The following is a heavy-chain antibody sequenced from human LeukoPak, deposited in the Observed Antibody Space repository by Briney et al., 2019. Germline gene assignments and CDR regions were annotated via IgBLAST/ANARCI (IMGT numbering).Heavy chain of an antibody. D-gene: IGHD6-13*01. J-gene: IGHJ4*02. CDR2: INSDGSNT. CDR1: GYTFSTYW. CDR3: IRDSSSSFDY. V-gene: IGHV3-74*01. Sequence: GGSLRLSCAASGYTFSTYWIHWVRQAPGKGLVWVSLINSDGSNTGYADSVKGRFTISRDNAKNMVYLQMNSLRAEDTAVYYCIRDSSSSFDYWGQGTLVTVSS.